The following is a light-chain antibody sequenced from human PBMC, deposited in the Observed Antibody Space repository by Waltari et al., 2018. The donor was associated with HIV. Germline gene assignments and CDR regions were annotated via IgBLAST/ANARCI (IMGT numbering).Light chain of an antibody. CDR2: STN. V-gene: IGLV7-43*01. CDR3: LLYYGGAQKWV. CDR1: TGAVTSGFF. Sequence: QTVVTQEPSLTVSPGGTVTLTCASSTGAVTSGFFPNWFQQKPGQAPRALIYSTNSKHFWTPARFSGSLLGGKAALTLSGVQPEDEAEYYCLLYYGGAQKWVFGGGTKLTVL. J-gene: IGLJ3*02.